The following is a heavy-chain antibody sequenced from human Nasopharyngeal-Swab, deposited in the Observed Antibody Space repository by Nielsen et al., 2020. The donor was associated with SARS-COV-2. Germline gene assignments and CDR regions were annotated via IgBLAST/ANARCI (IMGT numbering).Heavy chain of an antibody. CDR2: IKQDGSEK. Sequence: GESLKISCAASGFTFSNYWMSWVRQAPGKGLEWVANIKQDGSEKNYVDSVKGRFTISRDNAKNSLYLQMNSLRAEDTALYYCATGGSSGWYYYYYGMDVWGQGTTVTVSS. J-gene: IGHJ6*02. V-gene: IGHV3-7*03. D-gene: IGHD6-19*01. CDR1: GFTFSNYW. CDR3: ATGGSSGWYYYYYGMDV.